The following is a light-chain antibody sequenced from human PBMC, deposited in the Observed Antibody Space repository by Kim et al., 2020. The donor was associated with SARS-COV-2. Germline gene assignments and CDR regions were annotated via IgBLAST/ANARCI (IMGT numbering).Light chain of an antibody. J-gene: IGKJ3*01. CDR1: QSVGSY. Sequence: VSPGERATRSCRASQSVGSYLAWYQQKPGQAPRLLMYGASNRATDIPVRFSGSGSGTEFTLTISSLQSEDFAVYYCQQYSDWLFTFGPGTKVDIK. V-gene: IGKV3-15*01. CDR2: GAS. CDR3: QQYSDWLFT.